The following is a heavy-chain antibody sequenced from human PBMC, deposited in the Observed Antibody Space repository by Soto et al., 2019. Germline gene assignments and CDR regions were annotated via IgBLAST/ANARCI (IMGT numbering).Heavy chain of an antibody. D-gene: IGHD6-19*01. CDR3: ARRRSSGWYRDDAFDI. CDR2: IYPGDSDT. Sequence: PGESLKISCKGSGYSFTSYWIGWVRQMPGKGLEWMGIIYPGDSDTRYSPSFQGQVTISADKSISTAYLQWSSLKASDTAMYYCARRRSSGWYRDDAFDIWGQGTMVTVSS. CDR1: GYSFTSYW. V-gene: IGHV5-51*01. J-gene: IGHJ3*02.